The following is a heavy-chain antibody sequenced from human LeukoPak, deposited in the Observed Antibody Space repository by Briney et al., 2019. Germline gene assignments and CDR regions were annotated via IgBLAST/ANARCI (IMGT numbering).Heavy chain of an antibody. CDR3: ARESNGGYGFDY. CDR2: ISAYNGNT. V-gene: IGHV1-18*01. CDR1: GYTFTSYG. D-gene: IGHD5-12*01. Sequence: ASVTVSCKASGYTFTSYGISWVRQAPGQGLEWMGWISAYNGNTNYMQQFLGRVTMTRDTSASTAYMELRSLKSDDTAVYYCARESNGGYGFDYWGQGTLVTVSS. J-gene: IGHJ4*02.